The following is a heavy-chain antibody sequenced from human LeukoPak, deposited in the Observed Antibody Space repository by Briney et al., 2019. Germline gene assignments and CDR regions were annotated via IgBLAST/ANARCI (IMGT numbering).Heavy chain of an antibody. V-gene: IGHV4-59*01. D-gene: IGHD6-19*01. CDR3: ARVRKYSSGPPRAFDI. Sequence: SETLSLTCTVSGGSISSYYWSWIRQPPGKGLEWIGYIYYSGSTNYNPSLKSRVTISVDTSKNQFSLKLSSVTAADTAVYYCARVRKYSSGPPRAFDIWGQGTMVTVSS. CDR1: GGSISSYY. J-gene: IGHJ3*02. CDR2: IYYSGST.